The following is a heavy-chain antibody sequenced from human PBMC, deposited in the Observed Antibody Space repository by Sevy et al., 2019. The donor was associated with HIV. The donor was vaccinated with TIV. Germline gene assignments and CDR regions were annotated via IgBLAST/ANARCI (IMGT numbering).Heavy chain of an antibody. J-gene: IGHJ6*02. CDR1: GFTFSSYA. Sequence: GGSLRLSCAASGFTFSSYAMHWVRQAPGKGLEWVAVISYDGSNKYYADSVKGRFTISRDNSKNTLYLQMNSLRAEDTAVYYCARDKLWFGDYYGMDVWGQGTTVTVSS. V-gene: IGHV3-30-3*01. CDR3: ARDKLWFGDYYGMDV. D-gene: IGHD3-10*01. CDR2: ISYDGSNK.